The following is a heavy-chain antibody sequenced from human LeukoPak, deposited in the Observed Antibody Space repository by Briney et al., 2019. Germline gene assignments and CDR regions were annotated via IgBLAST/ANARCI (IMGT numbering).Heavy chain of an antibody. Sequence: SQTLSLTCTVSGGSISSGDDYWGWIRQPPGKGLEWIGYIYYSGTTYYNPSLKSRASISVDTSKNQFSLKLSSVTAADTAVYFCARLVGYYSRGSCYHFDYWGQGSLVTVSS. J-gene: IGHJ4*02. CDR2: IYYSGTT. CDR3: ARLVGYYSRGSCYHFDY. CDR1: GGSISSGDDY. V-gene: IGHV4-30-4*01. D-gene: IGHD2-15*01.